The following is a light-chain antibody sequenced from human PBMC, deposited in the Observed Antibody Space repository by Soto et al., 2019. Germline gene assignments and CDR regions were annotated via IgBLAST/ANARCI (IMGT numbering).Light chain of an antibody. V-gene: IGKV1-39*01. CDR2: AAS. J-gene: IGKJ4*01. Sequence: DIQMTQSPSSLSASVGDRVTITCRASQSISNNLNWYQQKPGKAPRLLIYAASSLQSGVPSRFSGSGSGTDFTRVINSLQPEDFTTYYCQQSYRTPLTFCGGTKVEIK. CDR1: QSISNN. CDR3: QQSYRTPLT.